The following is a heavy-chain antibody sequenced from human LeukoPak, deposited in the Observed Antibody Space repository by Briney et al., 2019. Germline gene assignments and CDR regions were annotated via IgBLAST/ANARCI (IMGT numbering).Heavy chain of an antibody. D-gene: IGHD2-2*02. V-gene: IGHV1-18*01. CDR3: ARDIVVVPAAIRNYYYYGMDV. J-gene: IGHJ6*02. CDR2: ISAYNGNT. CDR1: GYTFTSYG. Sequence: ASVKVSCKASGYTFTSYGISWVRQAPGQGLEWMGWISAYNGNTNYAQKLQGRVTTTTDTSTSTAYMELRSLRSDDTAVYYCARDIVVVPAAIRNYYYYGMDVWGQGTTVTVSS.